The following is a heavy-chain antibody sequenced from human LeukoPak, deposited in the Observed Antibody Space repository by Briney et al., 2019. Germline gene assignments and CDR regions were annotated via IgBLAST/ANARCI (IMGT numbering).Heavy chain of an antibody. V-gene: IGHV3-11*04. CDR2: ISSSGSTI. CDR1: GFTFSDYY. D-gene: IGHD5-18*01. J-gene: IGHJ3*02. CDR3: ARARSSYGYGDAFDI. Sequence: KPGGSLRLSCAASGFTFSDYYMSWIRQAPGKGLEWVSYISSSGSTIYYADSVKGRFTISRDNSKNTLYLQMNSLRAEDTAVYYCARARSSYGYGDAFDIWGQGTMVTVSS.